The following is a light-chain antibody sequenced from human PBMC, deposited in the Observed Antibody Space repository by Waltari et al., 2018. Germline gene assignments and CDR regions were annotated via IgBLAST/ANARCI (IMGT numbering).Light chain of an antibody. Sequence: EVVMTQSPATLSVSPGERATLSCRASQSIATDLAWYQHKPGQAPRLLIYHASTRPNGIPTRFRSSGSGTDFTLTISGLQSEDSAVYYCQQYNRWHPLTFGGGTKVEI. CDR1: QSIATD. CDR3: QQYNRWHPLT. V-gene: IGKV3D-15*01. CDR2: HAS. J-gene: IGKJ4*01.